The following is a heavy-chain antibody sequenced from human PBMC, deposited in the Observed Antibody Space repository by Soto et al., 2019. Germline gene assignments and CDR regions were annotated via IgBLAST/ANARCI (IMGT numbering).Heavy chain of an antibody. CDR1: GFTFRNYG. J-gene: IGHJ3*01. CDR2: IGLGSSTK. V-gene: IGHV3-48*01. CDR3: ARDQLYYNDISGRPLNAFDV. Sequence: HPGGSLRLSCAAPGFTFRNYGMNWVRQAPGKGLEWVSYIGLGSSTKYYADSVEGRFTISRDNAKNSLYLQMNSLRAEDTAVYYCARDQLYYNDISGRPLNAFDVWGQGTMVTVSS. D-gene: IGHD3-22*01.